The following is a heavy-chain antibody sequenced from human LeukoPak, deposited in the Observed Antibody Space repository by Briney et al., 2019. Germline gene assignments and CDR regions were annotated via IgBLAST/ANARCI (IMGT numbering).Heavy chain of an antibody. J-gene: IGHJ4*02. Sequence: GGSLRLSCAASGFTFSDYYMIWIRQAPGKGLEWVAYITSSGDDIYYADSLKGRFTISRDNAKNALFLRMSSLRVEDTATYYCASDIVATSGDFWGRGTLVSVSS. CDR1: GFTFSDYY. CDR2: ITSSGDDI. V-gene: IGHV3-11*01. D-gene: IGHD5-12*01. CDR3: ASDIVATSGDF.